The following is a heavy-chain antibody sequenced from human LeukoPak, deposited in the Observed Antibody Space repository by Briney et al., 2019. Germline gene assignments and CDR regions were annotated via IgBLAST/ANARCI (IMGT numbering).Heavy chain of an antibody. V-gene: IGHV1-18*01. Sequence: ASVKVSCKASGYSFTTYGINWVRQAPGQGLEWMGWINPKSGDTRYEQKVQGRVTMTTDTPTSTVYMDLRSLTSDDTAVYFCARALIKGGFLYFDSWGQGTLVTVSS. J-gene: IGHJ4*02. CDR1: GYSFTTYG. D-gene: IGHD2/OR15-2a*01. CDR3: ARALIKGGFLYFDS. CDR2: INPKSGDT.